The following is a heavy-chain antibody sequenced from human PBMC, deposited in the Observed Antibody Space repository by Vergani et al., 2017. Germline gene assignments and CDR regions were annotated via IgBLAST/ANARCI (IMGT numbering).Heavy chain of an antibody. CDR3: VKEKIDLGSYFFDS. CDR1: GFTFSNYV. CDR2: ISGSGGST. D-gene: IGHD2/OR15-2a*01. J-gene: IGHJ4*01. Sequence: EVQVLESGGGLVQPGGSLRLSCSASGFTFSNYVMSWVRQAPGKGLEWVSGISGSGGSTYYADSVKGRFTISRDNSKNTLYLQMNSLKAEDTAIYYCVKEKIDLGSYFFDSWGHGILVTVSS. V-gene: IGHV3-23*01.